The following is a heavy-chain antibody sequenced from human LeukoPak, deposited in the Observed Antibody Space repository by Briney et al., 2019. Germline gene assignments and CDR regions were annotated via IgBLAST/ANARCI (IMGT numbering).Heavy chain of an antibody. Sequence: ASVKVSCKASGYTFTSYGINWVRQAPGQGLEWMGWISAYNGNTNFAQKLQGRVTMTTDTSTSTAYMELRSLRSDDTAVYYCASPGSYHAARTYYGMDVWGQGTTVTVSS. V-gene: IGHV1-18*01. J-gene: IGHJ6*02. D-gene: IGHD1-26*01. CDR1: GYTFTSYG. CDR3: ASPGSYHAARTYYGMDV. CDR2: ISAYNGNT.